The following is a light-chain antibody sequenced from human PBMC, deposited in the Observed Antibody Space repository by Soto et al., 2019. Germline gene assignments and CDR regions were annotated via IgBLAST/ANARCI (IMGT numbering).Light chain of an antibody. Sequence: EIVLTQSPGPLSLSPGERATLSCRASQSVSSSYLAWYQQKPGQAPRLLIYGASSRALGIPDRFSGSGSGTDFSLTISRLEPEDFAVYYCQQYGSSPLTFGGGTKVEIK. CDR3: QQYGSSPLT. CDR2: GAS. CDR1: QSVSSSY. J-gene: IGKJ4*01. V-gene: IGKV3-20*01.